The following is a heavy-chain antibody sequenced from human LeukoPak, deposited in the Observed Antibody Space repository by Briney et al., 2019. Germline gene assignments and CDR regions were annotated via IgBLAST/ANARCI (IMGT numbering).Heavy chain of an antibody. D-gene: IGHD1-26*01. Sequence: TGGSLRLSCAASGFTLSNFWMSWVRQAPGKGLEWVANIKQDGSDKCYVDSVKGRFTISRDNAKNSLYLQMNSLRAEDTAVYYCARKVGAHDYWGQGTLVTVSS. V-gene: IGHV3-7*01. J-gene: IGHJ4*02. CDR2: IKQDGSDK. CDR3: ARKVGAHDY. CDR1: GFTLSNFW.